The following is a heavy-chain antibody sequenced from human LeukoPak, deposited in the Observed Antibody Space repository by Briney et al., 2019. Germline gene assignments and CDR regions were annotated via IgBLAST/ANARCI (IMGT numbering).Heavy chain of an antibody. J-gene: IGHJ4*02. Sequence: GGSLRLSCAASGFTFAMSWVRQAPGKGLEWVSVISGSGGSTSYADSVKGRFTISRDNSMNTLYLQMNSLRTEDTAVYYCAKDDRIQTRRYSYNYWGQGTLVTVSS. CDR1: GFTFA. CDR3: AKDDRIQTRRYSYNY. D-gene: IGHD5-18*01. V-gene: IGHV3-23*01. CDR2: ISGSGGST.